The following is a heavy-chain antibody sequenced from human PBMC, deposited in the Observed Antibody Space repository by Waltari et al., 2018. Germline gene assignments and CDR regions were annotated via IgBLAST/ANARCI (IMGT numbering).Heavy chain of an antibody. V-gene: IGHV3-48*03. J-gene: IGHJ4*02. CDR2: IGGTT. CDR1: GFAFSVYE. D-gene: IGHD1-20*01. Sequence: EVLLVESGGGLAQPGGSLRLSGVASGFAFSVYEMNWVRLAPGKGLEWISYIGGTTHYADSGKGRFTISRDNAKNSLYLQMNSLSAEDTAVYYCARDSGTCRGDNCNHFDYWGPGTLVTVSS. CDR3: ARDSGTCRGDNCNHFDY.